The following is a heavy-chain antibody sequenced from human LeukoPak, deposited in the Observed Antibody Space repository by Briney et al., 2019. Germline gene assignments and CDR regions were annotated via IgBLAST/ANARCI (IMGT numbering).Heavy chain of an antibody. Sequence: GGSLRLSCAASGFTFSSYAMSWVRQAPGKGLEWVSAISGSGGSTYYADSVKGRFTISRDNAKNSLFLQMNSLRAEDTAVYYCAREADYGDLIDYWGQGTLVTVSS. CDR1: GFTFSSYA. CDR2: ISGSGGST. D-gene: IGHD4-17*01. V-gene: IGHV3-23*01. J-gene: IGHJ4*02. CDR3: AREADYGDLIDY.